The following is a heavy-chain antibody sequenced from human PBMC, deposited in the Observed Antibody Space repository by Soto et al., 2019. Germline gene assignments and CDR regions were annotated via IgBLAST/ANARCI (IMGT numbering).Heavy chain of an antibody. Sequence: EVQLVESGGGLVQPGGSLRLSCAASGFTFSTFWMHWVRQVRGKGPVWVARINGDGMRTDYADSVQGRFTISRDNAKNTVSLERNSLGADDAALYYCARGWGNYGMDVWGQGTTVTVSS. J-gene: IGHJ6*02. D-gene: IGHD1-26*01. CDR3: ARGWGNYGMDV. CDR2: INGDGMRT. CDR1: GFTFSTFW. V-gene: IGHV3-74*01.